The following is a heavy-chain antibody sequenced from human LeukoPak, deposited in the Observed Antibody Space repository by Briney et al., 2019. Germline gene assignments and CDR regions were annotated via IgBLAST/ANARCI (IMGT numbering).Heavy chain of an antibody. J-gene: IGHJ4*02. Sequence: GSLRLSCSASGFSCSSYWMSWVRQAPGKGLEWVAHINEDGSEKYYVDSVKGRFFISRDNAAKSLSLQMNRLRDADTAVYYCARVLVGAPAFDYWGQGNLVTVSS. V-gene: IGHV3-7*01. CDR3: ARVLVGAPAFDY. CDR1: GFSCSSYW. D-gene: IGHD1-26*01. CDR2: INEDGSEK.